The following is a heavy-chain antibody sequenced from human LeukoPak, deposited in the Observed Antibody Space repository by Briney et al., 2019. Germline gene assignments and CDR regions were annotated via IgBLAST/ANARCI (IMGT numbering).Heavy chain of an antibody. J-gene: IGHJ4*02. CDR1: GFTFSNYG. CDR3: AKVSGFKITFGGVID. Sequence: GGSLRLSCAASGFTFSNYGMHWVRQAPGKGLEWVALISCDGSKEYYTESVKGRFTISRDNSKNTLYLQMNSLRAEDTAVFYCAKVSGFKITFGGVIDWGQGTPVTVSS. D-gene: IGHD3-16*02. V-gene: IGHV3-30*18. CDR2: ISCDGSKE.